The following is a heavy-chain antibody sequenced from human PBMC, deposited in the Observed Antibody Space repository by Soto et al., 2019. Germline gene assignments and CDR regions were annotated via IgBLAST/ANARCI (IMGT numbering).Heavy chain of an antibody. CDR3: AKDPGIAVAGPFGP. V-gene: IGHV3-23*01. CDR2: ISGSGGST. J-gene: IGHJ5*02. CDR1: GFTFSSYA. Sequence: GGSLRLSCAASGFTFSSYAMSWFRQAPGKGLEWVSAISGSGGSTYYADSVKGRFTISRDNSKNTLYLQMNSLRAEDTAVYYCAKDPGIAVAGPFGPWGQGTLVTVSS. D-gene: IGHD6-19*01.